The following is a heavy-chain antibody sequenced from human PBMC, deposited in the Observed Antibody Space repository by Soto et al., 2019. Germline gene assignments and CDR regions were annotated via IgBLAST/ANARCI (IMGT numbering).Heavy chain of an antibody. Sequence: PSETLSLTCTVSGGSISSYYWSWIRQPPGKGLEWIGYIYYSGSTNYNPSLKSRVTISVDTSKNQFSLKLSSLTAADTAVYYCARGYNDFWSGDLTWFDPWGQGTRVT. D-gene: IGHD3-3*01. CDR1: GGSISSYY. CDR3: ARGYNDFWSGDLTWFDP. V-gene: IGHV4-59*01. J-gene: IGHJ5*02. CDR2: IYYSGST.